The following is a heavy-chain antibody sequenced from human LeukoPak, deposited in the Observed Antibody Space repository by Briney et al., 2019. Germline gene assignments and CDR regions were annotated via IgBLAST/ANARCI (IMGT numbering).Heavy chain of an antibody. CDR1: GVSISSSSYY. CDR3: ARVVASTSIDS. D-gene: IGHD2-15*01. Sequence: PSETLSRTGTVSGVSISSSSYYWGWIRQPPGKGLEWVGSIYYSGSTYYNPSLKSRVTISVDTSKNQFSLKLTSVTAADTALYYCARVVASTSIDSWGQGILVTVSS. J-gene: IGHJ4*02. V-gene: IGHV4-39*07. CDR2: IYYSGST.